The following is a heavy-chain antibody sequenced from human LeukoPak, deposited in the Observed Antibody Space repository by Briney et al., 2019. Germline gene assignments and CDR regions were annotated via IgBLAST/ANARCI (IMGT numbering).Heavy chain of an antibody. V-gene: IGHV1-46*01. J-gene: IGHJ5*02. CDR3: ARVGAATNNWFDP. Sequence: ASVKVSCKASGYTFTSYYMHWVRQAPGQGLEWMGIINPSGGSTSYAQKFQGRVTMTRDISTSTVYMELSSLRSDDTAVYYCARVGAATNNWFDPWGQGTLVTVSS. D-gene: IGHD1-26*01. CDR1: GYTFTSYY. CDR2: INPSGGST.